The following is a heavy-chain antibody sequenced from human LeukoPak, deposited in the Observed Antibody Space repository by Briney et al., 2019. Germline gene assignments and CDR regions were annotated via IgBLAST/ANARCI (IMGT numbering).Heavy chain of an antibody. V-gene: IGHV3-33*01. D-gene: IGHD4-17*01. J-gene: IGHJ4*02. Sequence: PGGSLRLSCAASGFTFSSSGMHWVRQAPGKGLEWVAVIWYDGSNKYYVDSVKGRFTISRDNSKNTLYLQMNSLRAEDTAVYYCARDQNEGYGDYFYYFDYWGQGTLVTVSS. CDR3: ARDQNEGYGDYFYYFDY. CDR2: IWYDGSNK. CDR1: GFTFSSSG.